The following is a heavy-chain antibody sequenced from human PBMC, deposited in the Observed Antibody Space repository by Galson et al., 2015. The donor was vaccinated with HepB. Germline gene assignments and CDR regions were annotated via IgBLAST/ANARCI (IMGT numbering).Heavy chain of an antibody. CDR3: ARVIAAAEGIDY. V-gene: IGHV3-74*01. CDR1: RFSFSNYW. Sequence: SLTLSSAASRFSFSNYWEVSVRQVPGRGLVWVSFIDGDGRNTSYADSVKGRFTVSRDNAKNTQYLRMNSLRAEDTAVYYCARVIAAAEGIDYWGQGTLVTVSS. CDR2: IDGDGRNT. J-gene: IGHJ4*02. D-gene: IGHD6-13*01.